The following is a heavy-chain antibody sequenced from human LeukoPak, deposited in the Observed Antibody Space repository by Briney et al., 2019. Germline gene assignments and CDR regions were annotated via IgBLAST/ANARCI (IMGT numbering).Heavy chain of an antibody. V-gene: IGHV1-46*01. CDR2: INPSGGST. Sequence: ASVKVSCKASGYTFTSYYMHWVRQAPGQGLEWMGIINPSGGSTRYAQKFQGRVTMTSDTSTSTVYMELSSLRSEDTAVYYCAREGYNWHDVNCWGQGTMVTVSS. D-gene: IGHD1-20*01. CDR1: GYTFTSYY. J-gene: IGHJ4*02. CDR3: AREGYNWHDVNC.